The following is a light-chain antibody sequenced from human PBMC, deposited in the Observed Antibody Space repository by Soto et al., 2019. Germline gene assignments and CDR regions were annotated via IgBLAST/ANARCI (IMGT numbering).Light chain of an antibody. CDR1: QSLLHRNGYNY. V-gene: IGKV2-28*01. J-gene: IGKJ1*01. Sequence: DIVMTQSPLSLPVTPGEPAPISCRSSQSLLHRNGYNYVDWYLQKPGQSPQLLIYLGFNRASGVPDRFSGSGSGTDFTLKISRVEAEDVGVYYCMQALQTPPWTFGQGTKVEIK. CDR2: LGF. CDR3: MQALQTPPWT.